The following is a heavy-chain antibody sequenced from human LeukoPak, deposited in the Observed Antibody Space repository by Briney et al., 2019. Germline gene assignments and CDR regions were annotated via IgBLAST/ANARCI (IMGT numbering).Heavy chain of an antibody. CDR3: ARCHYGMDV. Sequence: SETLSLTCAVYGGSFSGYYWSWLRQPPGKGLEWIGEINHSGSTNYNPSLKSRVTISVDTSKNQFSLKLSSVTAADTAVYYFARCHYGMDVWGQGTTVTVSS. J-gene: IGHJ6*02. CDR1: GGSFSGYY. CDR2: INHSGST. V-gene: IGHV4-34*01.